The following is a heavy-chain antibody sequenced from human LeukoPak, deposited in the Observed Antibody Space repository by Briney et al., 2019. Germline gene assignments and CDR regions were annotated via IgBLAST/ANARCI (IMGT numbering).Heavy chain of an antibody. V-gene: IGHV3-23*01. D-gene: IGHD3-10*01. CDR1: GFTFSTYA. CDR3: AKNMDRITMVRGVTTSPNWFDP. CDR2: ISGSGIST. Sequence: AGGSLRLSCAASGFTFSTYAMSWVRQAPGKGLEWVSAISGSGISTYHADSVKGRFTISRDNSKNKLYLQMSSLRAEDTALYYCAKNMDRITMVRGVTTSPNWFDPWGQGTLVTVSS. J-gene: IGHJ5*02.